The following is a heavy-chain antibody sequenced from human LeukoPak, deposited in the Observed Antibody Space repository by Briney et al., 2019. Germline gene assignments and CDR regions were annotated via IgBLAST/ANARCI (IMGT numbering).Heavy chain of an antibody. Sequence: GGSLRLSCAASGFTFSSYAMSWVRQAPGKGLEWVSAISGSGGSTYYADSVEGRFTISRDNSKNTLYLQMNSLRAEDTAVYYCAKDSAEYYYDSSGYYLFDYWGQGTLVTVSS. J-gene: IGHJ4*02. V-gene: IGHV3-23*01. D-gene: IGHD3-22*01. CDR1: GFTFSSYA. CDR2: ISGSGGST. CDR3: AKDSAEYYYDSSGYYLFDY.